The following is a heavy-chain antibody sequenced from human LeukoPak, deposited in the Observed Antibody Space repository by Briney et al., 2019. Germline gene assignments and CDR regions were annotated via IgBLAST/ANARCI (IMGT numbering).Heavy chain of an antibody. D-gene: IGHD2-2*01. CDR3: ARDHCSSTSCYRSVGWFGP. J-gene: IGHJ5*02. CDR1: GGSFSDYS. Sequence: TSETLSLTCAVHGGSFSDYSWTWIRQHPGKGLEWIGYIYYSGSTYYNPSLKSRVTISVDTSKNQFSLKLSSVTAADTAVYYCARDHCSSTSCYRSVGWFGPWGQGTLVTVSS. V-gene: IGHV4-31*11. CDR2: IYYSGST.